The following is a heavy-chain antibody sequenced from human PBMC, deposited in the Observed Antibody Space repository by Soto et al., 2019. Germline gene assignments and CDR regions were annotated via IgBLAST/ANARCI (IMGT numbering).Heavy chain of an antibody. D-gene: IGHD1-26*01. Sequence: SETLSLTCTVSGGSISSGDYYWSWIRQPPGKGLERIGYIYYSGSTYYNPSLKSRVTISVDTSKNQFSLKLSSVTAADTAVYYCAREVERTYGMDVWGQGTTVTVSS. V-gene: IGHV4-30-4*01. CDR3: AREVERTYGMDV. CDR1: GGSISSGDYY. CDR2: IYYSGST. J-gene: IGHJ6*02.